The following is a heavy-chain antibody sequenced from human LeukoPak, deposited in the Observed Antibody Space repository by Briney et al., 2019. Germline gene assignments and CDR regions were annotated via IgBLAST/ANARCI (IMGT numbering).Heavy chain of an antibody. J-gene: IGHJ4*02. CDR3: ARGGDCSSTSCPRFDY. V-gene: IGHV3-11*01. CDR1: GFTFSDYY. CDR2: ISSSGSTI. D-gene: IGHD2-2*01. Sequence: GGSLRLSCAASGFTFSDYYMSWIRQAPGKGLEWVSYISSSGSTIYYADSVKGRFTISRDNAKNSLYLQMNSLRAEDTAVYYCARGGDCSSTSCPRFDYWGQGTLVTVSS.